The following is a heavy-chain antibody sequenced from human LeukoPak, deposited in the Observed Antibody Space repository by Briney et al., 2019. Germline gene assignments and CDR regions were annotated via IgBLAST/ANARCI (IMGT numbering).Heavy chain of an antibody. CDR1: GFTFSSYG. D-gene: IGHD1-20*01. CDR2: IRYDGSNK. J-gene: IGHJ4*02. V-gene: IGHV3-30*02. Sequence: GGSLRLSCAASGFTFSSYGMHWVRQAPGKGLEWVAFIRYDGSNKYYADSVKGRFTTSRDNSKNTLYLQMNSLRAEDTAVYYCAKEDWGPITGTSYFDYWGQGTLVTVSS. CDR3: AKEDWGPITGTSYFDY.